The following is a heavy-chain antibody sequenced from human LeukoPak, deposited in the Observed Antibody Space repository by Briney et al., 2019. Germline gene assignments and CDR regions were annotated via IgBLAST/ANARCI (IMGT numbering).Heavy chain of an antibody. J-gene: IGHJ4*02. V-gene: IGHV3-23*01. CDR2: MSGSGGST. CDR3: AKAPGYYDSSGLDY. CDR1: EFTFSSYA. D-gene: IGHD3-22*01. Sequence: PGGSLRLSCAASEFTFSSYAMSWVRQAPGKGLEWVSAMSGSGGSTYYADSVKGRFTISRDNSKNTLYLQMNSLRAEDTALYYCAKAPGYYDSSGLDYWGQGTLVTVSS.